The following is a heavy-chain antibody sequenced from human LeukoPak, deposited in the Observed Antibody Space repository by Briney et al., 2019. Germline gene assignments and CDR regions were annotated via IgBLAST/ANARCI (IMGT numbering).Heavy chain of an antibody. V-gene: IGHV3-23*01. CDR3: ALTRLYYYYYMDV. Sequence: GSLRLSCAASGFTFSSYAVGWVRQAPGKGLERVSAISGSGGNTYYADSVKGRFTISRDNSKNTLYLQMNSLRAEDTAVYYCALTRLYYYYYMDVWGKGTTVTVSS. D-gene: IGHD2-15*01. CDR1: GFTFSSYA. CDR2: ISGSGGNT. J-gene: IGHJ6*03.